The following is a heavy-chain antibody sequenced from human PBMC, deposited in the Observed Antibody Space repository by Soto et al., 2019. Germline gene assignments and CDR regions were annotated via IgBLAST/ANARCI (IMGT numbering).Heavy chain of an antibody. CDR1: GFTFSSYA. V-gene: IGHV3-23*01. D-gene: IGHD2-15*01. CDR2: ISGSGGST. Sequence: PGGSLRLSCAASGFTFSSYAMSWVRQAPGKGLEWVSAISGSGGSTYYADSVKGRFTISRDNSKNTLYLQMNSLRAEDTAVYYCAKVFSPLGYCSGGSCSARPSYYYYGMDVWGQGTTVTVSS. CDR3: AKVFSPLGYCSGGSCSARPSYYYYGMDV. J-gene: IGHJ6*02.